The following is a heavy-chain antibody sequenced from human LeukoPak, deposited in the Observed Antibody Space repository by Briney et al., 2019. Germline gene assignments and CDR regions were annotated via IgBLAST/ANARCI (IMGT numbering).Heavy chain of an antibody. Sequence: ASVKVSCKASGYTFTSYGISWVRQAPGQGLEWMGWISAYNGNTNYAQKLQGRVTMTTDTSTSTAYMELRSLRSDDTAVYYCAREGQQPVDEYYYGMDVWGQGTTVTVSS. CDR2: ISAYNGNT. CDR1: GYTFTSYG. D-gene: IGHD6-13*01. CDR3: AREGQQPVDEYYYGMDV. J-gene: IGHJ6*02. V-gene: IGHV1-18*01.